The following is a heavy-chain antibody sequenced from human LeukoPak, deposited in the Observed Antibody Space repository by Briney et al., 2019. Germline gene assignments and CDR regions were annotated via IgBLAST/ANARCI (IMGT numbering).Heavy chain of an antibody. V-gene: IGHV1-69*01. J-gene: IGHJ4*02. CDR3: AREEMATIGYFDY. Sequence: SVKLSCKASGGTFSSYAISWVRQAPGQGLEWMGGIIPIFGTANYAQKFQGRVTITADESTSTAYMELSSLRSEDTAVYYCAREEMATIGYFDYWGQGTLVTVSS. CDR1: GGTFSSYA. CDR2: IIPIFGTA. D-gene: IGHD5-24*01.